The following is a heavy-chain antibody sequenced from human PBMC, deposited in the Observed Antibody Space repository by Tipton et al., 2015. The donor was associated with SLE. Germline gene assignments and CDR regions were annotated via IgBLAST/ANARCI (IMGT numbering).Heavy chain of an antibody. CDR1: GGSLISGDYY. V-gene: IGHV4-39*01. Sequence: TLSLTCAVDGGSLISGDYYWGWIRQPPGKGLEWIGSIYYSGSTYYNPSLKSRVTISVDTSKNHFSLKLNSVTAADTAVYYCARLGRPVVSYYGLDGWGQGTTVTVSS. D-gene: IGHD4-23*01. CDR3: ARLGRPVVSYYGLDG. J-gene: IGHJ6*02. CDR2: IYYSGST.